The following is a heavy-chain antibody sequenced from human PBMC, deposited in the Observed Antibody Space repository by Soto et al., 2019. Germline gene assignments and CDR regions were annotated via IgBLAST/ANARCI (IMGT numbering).Heavy chain of an antibody. V-gene: IGHV4-30-4*01. J-gene: IGHJ4*02. D-gene: IGHD3-22*01. Sequence: QVQLQESGPGLVKPSQTLSLTCTVSGGSISSGDYYWSWIRQPPGKGLEWIGNIYYSGSTYYNPSLKSRVTISVDTSKNQFSLKLSSVTAADTAVYYCAREPLPRYYDSSGYPDYWGQGTLVTVSS. CDR2: IYYSGST. CDR3: AREPLPRYYDSSGYPDY. CDR1: GGSISSGDYY.